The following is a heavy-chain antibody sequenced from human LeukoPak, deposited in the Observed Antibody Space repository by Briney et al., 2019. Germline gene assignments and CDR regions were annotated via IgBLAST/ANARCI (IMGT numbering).Heavy chain of an antibody. CDR1: GFTFSSYA. CDR2: ISGSGGST. D-gene: IGHD5-18*01. J-gene: IGHJ4*02. V-gene: IGHV3-23*01. Sequence: GGSLRLSCAASGFTFSSYAMSWVRQAPGKGLEWVSGISGSGGSTYYADSVKGRSTISRDNSKNTLSLQMNSLRAEDTAVYYCAKGTSYSYGDYLDYWGQGTLVTVSS. CDR3: AKGTSYSYGDYLDY.